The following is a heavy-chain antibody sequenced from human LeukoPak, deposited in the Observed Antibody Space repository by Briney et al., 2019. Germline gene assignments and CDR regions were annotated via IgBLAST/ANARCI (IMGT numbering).Heavy chain of an antibody. CDR1: GFTFSGYA. D-gene: IGHD3-10*01. J-gene: IGHJ4*02. V-gene: IGHV3-30-3*01. CDR2: ISYDGSNE. CDR3: AGVGYYASGPFSYFDY. Sequence: GGSLRLSCAASGFTFSGYAMHWVRQAPGKGLEWVAVISYDGSNEYYADSVKGRFTISRDNSKNTLYLQMNSLSVEDTAVYYCAGVGYYASGPFSYFDYWGQGTLVTVSS.